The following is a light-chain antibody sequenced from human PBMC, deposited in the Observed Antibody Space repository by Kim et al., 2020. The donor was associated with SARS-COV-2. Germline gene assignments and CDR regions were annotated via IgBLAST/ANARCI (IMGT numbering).Light chain of an antibody. Sequence: VSPGERVTLSCRASEGVSTKLVWYQHKPGQAPRLLIYGASTRATGIPARFSGSGSETEFTLTISNLQSEDFAVYYCQQCNTWPRTFGQGTKVDIK. CDR3: QQCNTWPRT. CDR2: GAS. V-gene: IGKV3-15*01. J-gene: IGKJ1*01. CDR1: EGVSTK.